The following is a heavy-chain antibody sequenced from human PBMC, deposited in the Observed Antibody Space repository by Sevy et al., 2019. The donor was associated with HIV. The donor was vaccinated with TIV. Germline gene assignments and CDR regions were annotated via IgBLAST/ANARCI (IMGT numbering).Heavy chain of an antibody. CDR1: GFTFSGSA. Sequence: SLRLSCAASGFTFSGSAMHWVRQASGKGLEWVGRIRSKANSYATAYSASVKGRFTISRDDSKNTAYLQMNSLKTEDMAVYYCTRPVLSNWFDPWGQGTLVTVSS. V-gene: IGHV3-73*01. J-gene: IGHJ5*02. D-gene: IGHD3-10*01. CDR3: TRPVLSNWFDP. CDR2: IRSKANSYAT.